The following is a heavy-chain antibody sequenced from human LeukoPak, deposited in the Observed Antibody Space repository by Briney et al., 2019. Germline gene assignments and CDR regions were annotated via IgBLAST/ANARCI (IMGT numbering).Heavy chain of an antibody. D-gene: IGHD3-3*01. CDR2: MNPNSGNT. J-gene: IGHJ5*02. CDR1: GYTFTSYD. Sequence: ASVKVSCKASGYTFTSYDINWVRQATGQGLEWMGWMNPNSGNTGYAQKFQGRVTITRNTSISTAYMELSSLRSEDTAVYYCARGNYDFWSGQNWFDPWGQGTLVTVSS. V-gene: IGHV1-8*03. CDR3: ARGNYDFWSGQNWFDP.